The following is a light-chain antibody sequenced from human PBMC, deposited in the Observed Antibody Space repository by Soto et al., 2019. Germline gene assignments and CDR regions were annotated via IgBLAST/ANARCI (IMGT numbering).Light chain of an antibody. CDR2: IAS. Sequence: AIQMTQSPSSLSAFXGDSVTITCRXSQGIRNDLGWYQQKPGKAPRLLIYIASSLHSGAPSRFSGSGSGTDFTLTISSLQPEDSATYYCLQDYDYPRTFGQGTKV. CDR3: LQDYDYPRT. CDR1: QGIRND. J-gene: IGKJ1*01. V-gene: IGKV1-6*01.